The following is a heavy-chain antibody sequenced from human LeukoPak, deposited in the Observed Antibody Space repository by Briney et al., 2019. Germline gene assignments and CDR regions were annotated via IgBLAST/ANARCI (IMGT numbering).Heavy chain of an antibody. J-gene: IGHJ4*02. CDR1: GFTFSSYW. CDR3: AKDLQPSSNFGVANYFDY. CDR2: ISGSGGST. D-gene: IGHD3-3*01. Sequence: QTGGSLRLSCAASGFTFSSYWMHWVRQAPGKGLEWVSAISGSGGSTYYADSVKGRFTISRDNSKNTLYLQMNSLRAEDTAVYYCAKDLQPSSNFGVANYFDYWGQGTLVTVSS. V-gene: IGHV3-23*01.